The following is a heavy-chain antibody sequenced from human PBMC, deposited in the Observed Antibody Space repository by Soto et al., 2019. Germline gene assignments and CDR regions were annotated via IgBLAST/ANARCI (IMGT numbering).Heavy chain of an antibody. J-gene: IGHJ4*02. D-gene: IGHD3-16*02. Sequence: GSLRLSCAASGFTFSSYWMSWVRQAPGKGLEWVANIKQDGSEKYYVDSVKGRFTISRDNAKNSLYLQMNSLRAEDTAVYYCARAIMITFGGVIAQYYFDYWGQGTLVTVSS. CDR2: IKQDGSEK. CDR3: ARAIMITFGGVIAQYYFDY. CDR1: GFTFSSYW. V-gene: IGHV3-7*04.